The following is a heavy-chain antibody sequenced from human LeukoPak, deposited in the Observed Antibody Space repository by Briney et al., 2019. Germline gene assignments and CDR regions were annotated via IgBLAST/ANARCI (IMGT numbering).Heavy chain of an antibody. V-gene: IGHV3-20*04. CDR3: ARDYGSGHFDC. Sequence: PGGSLRLSCVASGFTFDDYGMNWVRQVPGKGLEWVSGINRNGGSTGYADSVKGRFTISRDNAKSSLYLQMNTPRAEDTALYYCARDYGSGHFDCWGQGTLVTVSS. CDR1: GFTFDDYG. CDR2: INRNGGST. D-gene: IGHD3-10*01. J-gene: IGHJ4*02.